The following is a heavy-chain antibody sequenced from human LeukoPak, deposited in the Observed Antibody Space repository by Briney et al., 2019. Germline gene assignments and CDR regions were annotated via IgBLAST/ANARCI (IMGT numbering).Heavy chain of an antibody. CDR1: GFGFSDFG. Sequence: PGGSLRLSCAASGFGFSDFGMHWLRQAPGKELEWVAVIWHDGANKYYADSVKGRFTISRDNSRNTLYLEMNSLRVEDTAVYYVARVLWSTVDYCGQGTLFTVSS. J-gene: IGHJ4*02. CDR2: IWHDGANK. V-gene: IGHV3-33*01. CDR3: ARVLWSTVDY. D-gene: IGHD2-21*01.